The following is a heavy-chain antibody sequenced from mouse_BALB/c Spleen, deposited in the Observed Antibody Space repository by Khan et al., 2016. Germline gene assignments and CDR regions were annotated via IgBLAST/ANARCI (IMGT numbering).Heavy chain of an antibody. CDR2: INPGSGGT. Sequence: QVQLKESGAELVRPGTSVKVSCKASGYAFTNYLIEWVKQRPGQGLEWIGVINPGSGGTNYNEKFKGKATLTADKSSSTAYMQLSSLTSDDSAVDFCARGYDWYFDVWGAGTTVTVSS. J-gene: IGHJ1*01. D-gene: IGHD2-14*01. CDR1: GYAFTNYL. V-gene: IGHV1-54*01. CDR3: ARGYDWYFDV.